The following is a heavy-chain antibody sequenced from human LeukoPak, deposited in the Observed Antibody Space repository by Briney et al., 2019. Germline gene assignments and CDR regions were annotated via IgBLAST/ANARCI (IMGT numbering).Heavy chain of an antibody. CDR2: IDISGRRT. CDR3: ARGSRADDY. J-gene: IGHJ4*02. V-gene: IGHV3-23*01. Sequence: GGSLRLSCAVSGLTFRSHDMSWVRQAPGKGPEWVSGIDISGRRTYYADSVRGRFTISRDNSKSTLSLQMNSLRAEDTAVYYCARGSRADDYWGQGTLVTVSS. CDR1: GLTFRSHD.